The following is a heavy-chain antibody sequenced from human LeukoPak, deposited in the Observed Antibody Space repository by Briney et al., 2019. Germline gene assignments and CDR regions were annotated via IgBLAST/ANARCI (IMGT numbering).Heavy chain of an antibody. CDR3: AKDPPILRWSFDF. Sequence: GGSLRLSCVASGFTFSTYAMSWVRRTPGKGLEWVSAITSGGDTTYYADSVKGRFTISRDNSKNTLYLQMNSLRAGDTAVYYCAKDPPILRWSFDFWGQGTLVTVSS. J-gene: IGHJ4*02. V-gene: IGHV3-23*01. D-gene: IGHD4-23*01. CDR1: GFTFSTYA. CDR2: ITSGGDTT.